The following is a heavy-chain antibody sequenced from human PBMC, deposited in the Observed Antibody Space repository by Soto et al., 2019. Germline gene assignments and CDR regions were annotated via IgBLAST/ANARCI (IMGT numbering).Heavy chain of an antibody. CDR1: GFAFTNAW. V-gene: IGHV3-15*01. D-gene: IGHD4-17*01. CDR3: TTVAYGEYVSDY. J-gene: IGHJ4*02. Sequence: GGSLRLSCAASGFAFTNAWMTWVRQAPGKALEWVGRIRSQIDGGTTDYAAPVKGRFTISRDDSKNTLYLQMNSLKTEDTAVYYCTTVAYGEYVSDYWGQGTRVTVSS. CDR2: IRSQIDGGTT.